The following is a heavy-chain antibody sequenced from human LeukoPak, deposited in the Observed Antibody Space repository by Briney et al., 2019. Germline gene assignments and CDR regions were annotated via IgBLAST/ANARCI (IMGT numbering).Heavy chain of an antibody. J-gene: IGHJ4*02. D-gene: IGHD3-16*02. CDR1: GGSISSPTYY. CDR2: IHYSGST. CDR3: ARLGGYHDPPDY. Sequence: SETLPLTCTVSGGSISSPTYYWAWIRQPPGKGLEWIRTIHYSGSTYDNPSLKSRFTISVDTSKNQFFLKLSSVTAADTAVYYCARLGGYHDPPDYWGQGTLVTVSS. V-gene: IGHV4-39*01.